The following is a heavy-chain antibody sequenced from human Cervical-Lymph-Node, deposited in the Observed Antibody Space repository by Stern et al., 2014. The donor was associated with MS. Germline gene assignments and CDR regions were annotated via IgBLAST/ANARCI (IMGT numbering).Heavy chain of an antibody. CDR1: GFSVATAGVG. J-gene: IGHJ4*02. Sequence: QFTLKESGPTLVKPTQTVTLTCTLSGFSVATAGVGVGWIRQPPGKALEWLALLFFDEYKLYSTSLKNRLTIIKDTSKNQVVLTMTNVDPVDTATYYCAHSRVKYCRGGTCYSSLFDYWGQGTLVTVSS. CDR2: LFFDEYK. CDR3: AHSRVKYCRGGTCYSSLFDY. D-gene: IGHD2-15*01. V-gene: IGHV2-5*02.